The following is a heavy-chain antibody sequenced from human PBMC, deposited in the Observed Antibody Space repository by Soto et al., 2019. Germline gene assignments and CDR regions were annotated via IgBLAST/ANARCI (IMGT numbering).Heavy chain of an antibody. J-gene: IGHJ4*02. CDR2: IYHSGST. CDR1: GGSISSSNW. Sequence: SETLSLTCAVSGGSISSSNWWSWVRQPPGKGLEWIGEIYHSGSTNYNPSLKSRLTISVDKSKNHFSLKLGSVTAADTAVYYCARARFQVLYGKPYFDSWGQGTLVTVSS. CDR3: ARARFQVLYGKPYFDS. D-gene: IGHD2-2*02. V-gene: IGHV4-4*02.